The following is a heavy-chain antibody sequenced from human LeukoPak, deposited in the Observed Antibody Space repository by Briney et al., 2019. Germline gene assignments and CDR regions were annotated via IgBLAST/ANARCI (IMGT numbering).Heavy chain of an antibody. CDR2: IYYSGST. J-gene: IGHJ4*02. V-gene: IGHV4-39*01. Sequence: SETLSLTCTVSGGSISSSSYYWGWIRQPPGKGLEWIGSIYYSGSTYYNPSLKSRVTISVDTSKNQFSLKLSSVTAADTAVYFCVRLKGGFLEYLFFDYWGQGTLVTVSS. CDR1: GGSISSSSYY. CDR3: VRLKGGFLEYLFFDY. D-gene: IGHD3-3*01.